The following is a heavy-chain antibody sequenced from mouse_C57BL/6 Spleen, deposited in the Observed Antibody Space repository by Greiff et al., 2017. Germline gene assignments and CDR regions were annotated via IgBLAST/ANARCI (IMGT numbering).Heavy chain of an antibody. CDR1: GFTFSDYY. D-gene: IGHD4-1*01. Sequence: EVKLVESEGGLVQPGSSMKLSCTASGFTFSDYYMAWVRQVPEKGLEWVANINYDGSSTYYLDSLKSRFIISRDNATNILYLQMSSLKSEDTATYYCARDLNWDGGYFDVWGTGTTVTVSS. CDR2: INYDGSST. CDR3: ARDLNWDGGYFDV. J-gene: IGHJ1*03. V-gene: IGHV5-16*01.